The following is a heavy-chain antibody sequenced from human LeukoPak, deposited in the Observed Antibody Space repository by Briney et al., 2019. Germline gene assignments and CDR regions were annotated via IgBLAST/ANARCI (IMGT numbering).Heavy chain of an antibody. CDR2: LSFDGSNE. Sequence: GGSLRLSCAASGFTFSSYGMHWVRQAPGKGLEWVAVLSFDGSNEYYADSVKGRFTISRDNSKNTLYLQMNSLRAEDTAVYYCSNFDYWGQGTLVTVSS. CDR1: GFTFSSYG. V-gene: IGHV3-30*18. CDR3: SNFDY. J-gene: IGHJ4*02.